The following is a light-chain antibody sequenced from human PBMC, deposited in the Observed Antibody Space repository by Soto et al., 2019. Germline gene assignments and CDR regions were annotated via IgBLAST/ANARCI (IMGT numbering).Light chain of an antibody. Sequence: QSVLTQPPSVSGSPGQSVTISCTGTSSDVGGFNYVSWYQHHPGKAPKLVIYDVNKRPSGVPDRFSGSKSGNTASLTISGLQAEDEADYYCCSYAGGYTHYVFATGTKVTVL. V-gene: IGLV2-11*01. CDR3: CSYAGGYTHYV. J-gene: IGLJ1*01. CDR1: SSDVGGFNY. CDR2: DVN.